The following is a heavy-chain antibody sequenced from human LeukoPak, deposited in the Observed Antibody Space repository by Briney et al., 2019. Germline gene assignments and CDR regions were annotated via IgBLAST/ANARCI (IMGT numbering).Heavy chain of an antibody. V-gene: IGHV4-61*01. CDR1: GGSVSSGSYY. CDR3: ARRSVAGGEKFDY. J-gene: IGHJ4*02. Sequence: SETLSLTCTVSGGSVSSGSYYWTWIRQPPGKGLEWIGYIYYSGSTNYNPSLKSRVTISVDTSKNQFSLKLSPVTAADTAVYYCARRSVAGGEKFDYWGQGTLVTVSS. CDR2: IYYSGST. D-gene: IGHD3-16*01.